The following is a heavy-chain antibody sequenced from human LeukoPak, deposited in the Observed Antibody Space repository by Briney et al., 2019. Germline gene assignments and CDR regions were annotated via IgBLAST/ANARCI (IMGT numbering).Heavy chain of an antibody. V-gene: IGHV2-70*11. CDR1: GFSLRTSGMC. J-gene: IGHJ3*02. CDR2: IDWDDDK. D-gene: IGHD2-15*01. CDR3: ARKPGYCSGGSCYEDAFDI. Sequence: SGPALVKPTQTLTLTCTFSGFSLRTSGMCVSWIRQPPGKALEWLARIDWDDDKYYSTSLKTRLTISKDTSKNQVVLTMTNMDPVDTATYYCARKPGYCSGGSCYEDAFDIWGQRTMVTVSS.